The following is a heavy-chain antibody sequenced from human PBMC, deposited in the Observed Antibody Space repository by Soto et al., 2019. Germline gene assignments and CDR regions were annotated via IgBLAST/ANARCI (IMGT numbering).Heavy chain of an antibody. D-gene: IGHD2-15*01. CDR2: IIPIFGTA. Sequence: ASVKVSCKASGGTFSSYAISWVRQAPGQGLEWMGGIIPIFGTANYAQKFQGRVTITADESTSTAYMELSSLRSEDTAVYYCALGYCSGGSCYWRFDPWGQGTLVTVS. V-gene: IGHV1-69*13. CDR3: ALGYCSGGSCYWRFDP. J-gene: IGHJ5*02. CDR1: GGTFSSYA.